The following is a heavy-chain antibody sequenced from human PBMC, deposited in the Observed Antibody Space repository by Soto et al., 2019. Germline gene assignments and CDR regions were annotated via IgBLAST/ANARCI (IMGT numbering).Heavy chain of an antibody. J-gene: IGHJ6*02. D-gene: IGHD2-2*01. CDR2: IWYDGSNK. CDR3: ARVLCSSTSCYEGAEYYYYYYGMDV. CDR1: GFTFSSYG. V-gene: IGHV3-33*01. Sequence: GGSLRLSCAASGFTFSSYGMHWVRQAPGKGLEWVAVIWYDGSNKYYADSVKGRFTISRDNSKNTLYLQMNSLRAEDTAVYYCARVLCSSTSCYEGAEYYYYYYGMDVWGQGTTVTVSS.